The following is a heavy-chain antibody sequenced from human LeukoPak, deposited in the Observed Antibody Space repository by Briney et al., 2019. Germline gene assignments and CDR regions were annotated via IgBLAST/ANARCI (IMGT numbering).Heavy chain of an antibody. J-gene: IGHJ5*02. V-gene: IGHV4-59*01. CDR2: IYYSGST. D-gene: IGHD2-8*01. Sequence: SETLSLTCTVSGVSITSYYWNWIRQPPGKGLEWIGYIYYSGSTVYNPSLKSRVTISVDTSRNQFSLKLSSVTAADTAIYYCARDSGYCTNGVCYGENNWFDPWGQGTLVTVSS. CDR1: GVSITSYY. CDR3: ARDSGYCTNGVCYGENNWFDP.